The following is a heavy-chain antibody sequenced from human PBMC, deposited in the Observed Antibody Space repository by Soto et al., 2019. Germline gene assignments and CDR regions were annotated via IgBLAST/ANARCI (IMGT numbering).Heavy chain of an antibody. CDR1: GGTFSSYA. V-gene: IGHV1-69*06. CDR3: AGRTMVRGVIITYYYGMDV. Sequence: QVQLVQSGAEVKKPGSSVKVSCKASGGTFSSYAISWVRQAPGQGLEWMGGFIPIFGTANYAQKFQGRVTINADKYTSTAYMALSSLISEDTSVYYCAGRTMVRGVIITYYYGMDVWGQGTTVTVYS. D-gene: IGHD3-10*01. CDR2: FIPIFGTA. J-gene: IGHJ6*02.